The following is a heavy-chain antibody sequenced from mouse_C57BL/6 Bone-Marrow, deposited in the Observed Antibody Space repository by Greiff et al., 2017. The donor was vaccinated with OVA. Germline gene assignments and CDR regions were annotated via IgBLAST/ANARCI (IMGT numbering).Heavy chain of an antibody. CDR1: GYTFTSYW. CDR2: IHPSDSDT. D-gene: IGHD2-2*01. V-gene: IGHV1-74*01. J-gene: IGHJ4*01. CDR3: AISGGYDDGYYYAMDY. Sequence: VKLQQPGAELVKPGASVKVSCKASGYTFTSYWMHWVKQRPGQGLEWIGRIHPSDSDTNYNQKFKGKATLTVDKSSSTAYMQLSSLTSEDSAVYYCAISGGYDDGYYYAMDYWGQGTSVTVSS.